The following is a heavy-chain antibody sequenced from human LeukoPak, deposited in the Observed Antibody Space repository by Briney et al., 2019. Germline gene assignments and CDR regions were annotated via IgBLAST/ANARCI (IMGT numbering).Heavy chain of an antibody. J-gene: IGHJ5*02. Sequence: SETLSLTCADSGGSISSSNWWGWVRQPPGKGLEWTGEIYHSGSTNYNPSLKSRVTISVDKSKNQFSLKLSSVTAADTAVYYCASWGKQWLVLGDWFDPWGQGTLVTVSS. CDR2: IYHSGST. V-gene: IGHV4-4*02. D-gene: IGHD6-19*01. CDR1: GGSISSSNW. CDR3: ASWGKQWLVLGDWFDP.